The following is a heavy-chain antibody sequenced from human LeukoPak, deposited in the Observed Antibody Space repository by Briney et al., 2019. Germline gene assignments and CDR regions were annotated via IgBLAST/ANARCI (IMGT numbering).Heavy chain of an antibody. V-gene: IGHV3-23*01. D-gene: IGHD6-6*01. J-gene: IGHJ5*02. CDR1: GFTFSSYA. CDR3: AKCSGSSSYNWFDP. CDR2: ISGSGGST. Sequence: GGSLRLSCAASGFTFSSYAMSWVRQAPGKGLEWVSAISGSGGSTYHADSVKGRFTISRDNSKNTLYLQMNSLRAEDTAVYYCAKCSGSSSYNWFDPWGQGTLVTVSS.